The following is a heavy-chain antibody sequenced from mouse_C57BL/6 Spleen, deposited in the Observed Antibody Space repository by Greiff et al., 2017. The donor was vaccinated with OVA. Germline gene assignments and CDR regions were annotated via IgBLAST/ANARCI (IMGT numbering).Heavy chain of an antibody. V-gene: IGHV1-5*01. Sequence: EVKLVESGTVLARPGASVKMSCKTSGYTFTSYWMHWVKQRPGQGLEWIGAIYPGNSDTSYNQKFKGKAKLTAVTSASTAYMELSSLTNEDSAVYYCTRSGDYGSSPSYAMDYWGQGTSVTVSS. D-gene: IGHD1-1*01. CDR1: GYTFTSYW. CDR2: IYPGNSDT. CDR3: TRSGDYGSSPSYAMDY. J-gene: IGHJ4*01.